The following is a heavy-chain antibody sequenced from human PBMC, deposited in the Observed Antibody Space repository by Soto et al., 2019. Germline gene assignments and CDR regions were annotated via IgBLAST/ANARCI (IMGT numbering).Heavy chain of an antibody. CDR2: IYYSGST. CDR3: ARGTLYGGSSYYYGMDV. Sequence: SETLSLTCTVSGGSISSYYWSWIRQPPGKGLEWIGYIYYSGSTNYNPSLKSRVTISVDTSKNQFSLKLSSVTAADTAVYYCARGTLYGGSSYYYGMDVWGQGTTVTVSS. J-gene: IGHJ6*02. V-gene: IGHV4-59*01. CDR1: GGSISSYY. D-gene: IGHD2-15*01.